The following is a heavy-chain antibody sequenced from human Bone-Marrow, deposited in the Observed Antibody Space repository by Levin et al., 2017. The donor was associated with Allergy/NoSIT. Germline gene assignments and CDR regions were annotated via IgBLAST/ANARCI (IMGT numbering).Heavy chain of an antibody. CDR1: GYNFGSYW. J-gene: IGHJ4*02. CDR3: ARRPDPYDSRWYADS. V-gene: IGHV5-51*01. Sequence: KVSCKASGYNFGSYWIGWVRQMPGKGLEWMGIIYPNDFDRRYTPSFQGQVTISVDKSISTAYLQWSSLQASDTATYYCARRPDPYDSRWYADSWGQGTLVTVSS. D-gene: IGHD3-22*01. CDR2: IYPNDFDR.